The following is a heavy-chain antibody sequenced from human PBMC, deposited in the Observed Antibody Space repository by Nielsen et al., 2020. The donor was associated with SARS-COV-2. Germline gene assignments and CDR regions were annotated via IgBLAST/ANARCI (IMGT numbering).Heavy chain of an antibody. D-gene: IGHD1-14*01. V-gene: IGHV5-10-1*01. CDR3: ARQPRSIISNWFDP. J-gene: IGHJ5*02. CDR1: GFSFTNYW. Sequence: GESLKISCKASGFSFTNYWISWVRQMPGKGLEWMGNIDPTDSHTNYSPSFQGHATISADKSITTAYLQVSSLEASDSAMYYCARQPRSIISNWFDPWGQGTLVTVST. CDR2: IDPTDSHT.